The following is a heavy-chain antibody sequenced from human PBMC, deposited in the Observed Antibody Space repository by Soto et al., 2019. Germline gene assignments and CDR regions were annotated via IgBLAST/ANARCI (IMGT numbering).Heavy chain of an antibody. Sequence: SETLSLTCTVSGGSISSGDYYWSWIRQPPGKGLEWIGYIYYSGSTYYNPSLKSRVTISVDTSKNQFSLKLSSVTAADTAVYYCARDRHPYSSAWYYFDYWGQGTLVT. CDR2: IYYSGST. V-gene: IGHV4-30-4*01. J-gene: IGHJ4*02. D-gene: IGHD6-19*01. CDR3: ARDRHPYSSAWYYFDY. CDR1: GGSISSGDYY.